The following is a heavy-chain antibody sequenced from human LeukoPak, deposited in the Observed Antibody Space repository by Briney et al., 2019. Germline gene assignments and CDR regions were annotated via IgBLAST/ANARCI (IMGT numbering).Heavy chain of an antibody. D-gene: IGHD7-27*01. CDR3: ARNPGRSLTGEYYYYMDV. Sequence: SQTLSLTCAISGDSVSSNSAAWNWIRQSPSRGLEWLGRTYYRSKWHKDYAVSVISRITINPDTSKNQFSLQLNSVTPEDTAVYYCARNPGRSLTGEYYYYMDVWGKGTTVTVSS. CDR2: TYYRSKWHK. CDR1: GDSVSSNSAA. V-gene: IGHV6-1*01. J-gene: IGHJ6*03.